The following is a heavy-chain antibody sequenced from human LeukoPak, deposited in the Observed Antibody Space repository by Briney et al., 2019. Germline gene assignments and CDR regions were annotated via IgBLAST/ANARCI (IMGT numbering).Heavy chain of an antibody. J-gene: IGHJ4*02. CDR1: GFTFSSYA. CDR3: ARGAPTGD. D-gene: IGHD7-27*01. Sequence: GSLRLSCAASGFTFSSYAMHWIRQPPGKGLEWIGSIYYSGSTYYNPSLKSRVTISVDTSKNQFSLKLSSVTAADTAVYYCARGAPTGDWGQGTLVTVSS. V-gene: IGHV4-39*07. CDR2: IYYSGST.